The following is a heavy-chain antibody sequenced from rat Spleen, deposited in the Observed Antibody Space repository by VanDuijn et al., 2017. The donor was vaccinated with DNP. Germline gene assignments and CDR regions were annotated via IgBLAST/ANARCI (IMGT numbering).Heavy chain of an antibody. CDR1: EFTFNNYW. J-gene: IGHJ3*01. V-gene: IGHV5-31*01. D-gene: IGHD1-1*01. Sequence: EVQVVESGGDLVRPGRSLKLSCVASEFTFNNYWMTWFRQAPGKGLEWVASIPSSGGRTYYPASVKGRFTISRDNAKNTLYLQMYSLRSEDTATYYCAIYFYSGGFGYWGQGTLVTVSS. CDR2: IPSSGGRT. CDR3: AIYFYSGGFGY.